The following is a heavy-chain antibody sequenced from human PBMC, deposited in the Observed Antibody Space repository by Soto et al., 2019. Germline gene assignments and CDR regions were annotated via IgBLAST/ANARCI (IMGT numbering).Heavy chain of an antibody. D-gene: IGHD3-16*01. J-gene: IGHJ6*02. V-gene: IGHV1-18*01. CDR3: ASDCALGDNYYWCGMEV. CDR2: ISAYNGNT. Sequence: QVQLVQSGAEVKKPGASVKVSCKASGYTFTSYAISWVRPAPGQGLEWMGRISAYNGNTNYAQKLQGRVTITTDTTTNTAYMELESLRSDDTAVYYCASDCALGDNYYWCGMEVWGQGTAVSVSS. CDR1: GYTFTSYA.